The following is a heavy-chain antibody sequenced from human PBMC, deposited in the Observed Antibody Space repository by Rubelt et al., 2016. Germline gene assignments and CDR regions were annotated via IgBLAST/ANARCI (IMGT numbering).Heavy chain of an antibody. Sequence: EVQLVESGGDLVQPGGSLRLSCAASGFTFSSYWMSWVRQAPGKGLEWVANIKQDGSEKYYVDSVKGRCTISRDNAKNSLDLQMNSLGAEDTAVYYCARDLGSDSSSFGAFDIWGQGTMVTVSS. J-gene: IGHJ3*02. CDR3: ARDLGSDSSSFGAFDI. D-gene: IGHD6-13*01. V-gene: IGHV3-7*03. CDR1: GFTFSSYW. CDR2: IKQDGSEK.